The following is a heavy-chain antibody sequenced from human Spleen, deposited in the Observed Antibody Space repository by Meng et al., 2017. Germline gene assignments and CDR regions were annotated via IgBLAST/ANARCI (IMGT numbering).Heavy chain of an antibody. D-gene: IGHD1-26*01. CDR2: IYYSGST. V-gene: IGHV4-61*03. CDR1: GGSVRSGSYY. J-gene: IGHJ4*02. Sequence: QAQLQESGPGLVRPSETLSLTCSVSGGSVRSGSYYWSWIRQPPGKGLEWLGYIYYSGSTDYNPSFKSRVTISIDTSKNHFTLKVNSVTAADTAVYYCARSSAGIVGASFDKWGQGTLVTVSS. CDR3: ARSSAGIVGASFDK.